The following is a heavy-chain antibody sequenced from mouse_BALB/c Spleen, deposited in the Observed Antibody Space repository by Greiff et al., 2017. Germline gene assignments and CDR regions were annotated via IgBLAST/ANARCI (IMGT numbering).Heavy chain of an antibody. CDR3: AREGYDALFDY. V-gene: IGHV5-6-3*01. Sequence: EVQLQQSGGGLVQPGGSLKLSCAASGFTFSSYGMSWVRQTPDKRLELVATINSNGGSTYYPDSVKGRFTISRDNAKNTLYLQMSSLKSEDTAMYYCAREGYDALFDYWGQGTTLTVSS. CDR1: GFTFSSYG. J-gene: IGHJ2*01. CDR2: INSNGGST. D-gene: IGHD2-14*01.